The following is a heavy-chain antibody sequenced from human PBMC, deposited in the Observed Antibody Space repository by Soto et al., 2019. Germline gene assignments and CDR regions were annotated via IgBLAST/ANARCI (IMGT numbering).Heavy chain of an antibody. D-gene: IGHD3-10*01. CDR2: IYSRGST. CDR3: ASQNPSGSYLGYYYYMDV. Sequence: EVQLVESGGGLVQPGGSLRLSCAASGFTVSSNYMSWVRQAPGKGLEWVSVIYSRGSTYYADSVKGRFTISRHNSKNTLYLQMNSLRAEDTAVYYCASQNPSGSYLGYYYYMDVWGKGTTVTVSS. CDR1: GFTVSSNY. J-gene: IGHJ6*03. V-gene: IGHV3-53*04.